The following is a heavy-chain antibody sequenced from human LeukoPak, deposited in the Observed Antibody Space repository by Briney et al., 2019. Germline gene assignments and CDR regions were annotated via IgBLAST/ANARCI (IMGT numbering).Heavy chain of an antibody. CDR1: GFTFSSYS. CDR2: ISNSGNTI. J-gene: IGHJ4*02. Sequence: GGSPRLSCAASGFTFSSYSMNWVRQAPGKGLEWVSYISNSGNTIYYTDSVKGRFTLSRDNAKNSLYLQMNSLRAEDTAVYYCARGFRGTSCLDYWGQGTLVTVSS. D-gene: IGHD2-2*01. CDR3: ARGFRGTSCLDY. V-gene: IGHV3-48*01.